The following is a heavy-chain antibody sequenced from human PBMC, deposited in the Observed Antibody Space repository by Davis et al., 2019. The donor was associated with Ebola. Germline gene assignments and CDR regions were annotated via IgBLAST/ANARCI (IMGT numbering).Heavy chain of an antibody. V-gene: IGHV4-59*08. D-gene: IGHD3-22*01. Sequence: MPSETLSLTCTVSGGSISSYYWSWIRQPPGKGLEWIGYIYYSGSPNYNPSLKSRVTISVDTSKNQFSLKLSSVTAADTAVYYCARRGYYYDSSGYGLGAFDIWGQGTMVTVSS. CDR1: GGSISSYY. CDR3: ARRGYYYDSSGYGLGAFDI. CDR2: IYYSGSP. J-gene: IGHJ3*02.